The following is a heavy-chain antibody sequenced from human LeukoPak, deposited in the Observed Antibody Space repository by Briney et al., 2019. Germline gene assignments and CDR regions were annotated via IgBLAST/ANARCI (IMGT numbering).Heavy chain of an antibody. V-gene: IGHV3-7*03. CDR2: IKQDGSEK. Sequence: PGGSLRLSCAASGFTFSSYWMSWVRQAPGKGLEWVANIKQDGSEKYYVDSVKGRFTISRDNAKNSLYLQMNSLRAEDTAVYYCARVPGYSYGSYSYYYYGMDVWGKGTTVTVSS. CDR1: GFTFSSYW. D-gene: IGHD5-18*01. CDR3: ARVPGYSYGSYSYYYYGMDV. J-gene: IGHJ6*04.